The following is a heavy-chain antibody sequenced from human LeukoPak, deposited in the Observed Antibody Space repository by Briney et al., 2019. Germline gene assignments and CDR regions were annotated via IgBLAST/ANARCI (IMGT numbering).Heavy chain of an antibody. CDR1: GFTFSSYW. CDR2: IKQDGSEK. D-gene: IGHD5-18*01. CDR3: ARRQLWGLRSDFDY. V-gene: IGHV3-7*01. J-gene: IGHJ4*02. Sequence: QSGGSLRLSCAASGFTFSSYWMSWVRQAPGKGLEWVANIKQDGSEKYYVDSVKGRFTISRDNAKNSLYLQMNSLRAEDTAVYYCARRQLWGLRSDFDYWGQGTLVTVSS.